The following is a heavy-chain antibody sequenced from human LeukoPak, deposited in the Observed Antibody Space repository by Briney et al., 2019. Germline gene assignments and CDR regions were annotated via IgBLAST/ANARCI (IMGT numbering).Heavy chain of an antibody. Sequence: ASVKVSCKASGGTFISYAISWVRQAPGQGLEWMGGIIPIFGTANYAQKFQGRVTITADESTSTAYMELSSLRSEDTAVYYCARDLGELGGYWGQGTLITVSS. D-gene: IGHD1-26*01. CDR3: ARDLGELGGY. CDR1: GGTFISYA. J-gene: IGHJ4*02. CDR2: IIPIFGTA. V-gene: IGHV1-69*13.